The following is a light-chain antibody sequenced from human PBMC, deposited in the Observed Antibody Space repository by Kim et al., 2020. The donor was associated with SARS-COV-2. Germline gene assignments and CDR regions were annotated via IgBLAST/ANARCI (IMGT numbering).Light chain of an antibody. CDR3: QQYGTSRT. CDR2: GAS. CDR1: QSVNNNH. Sequence: LSPEERVTLSCRASQSVNNNHLAWYQQKPGQGPRLLIYGASSRATGIPDRFSGSGSGTDFTLTISRLEPEDSAVYYCQQYGTSRTFGQGTKVDIK. V-gene: IGKV3-20*01. J-gene: IGKJ1*01.